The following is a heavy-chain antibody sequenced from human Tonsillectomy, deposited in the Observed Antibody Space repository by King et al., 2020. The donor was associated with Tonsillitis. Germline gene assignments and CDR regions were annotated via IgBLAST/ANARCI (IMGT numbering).Heavy chain of an antibody. J-gene: IGHJ6*03. V-gene: IGHV4-59*08. D-gene: IGHD2-2*01. CDR2: FYYSGNT. Sequence: QVQLQESGPGLVKPSETLSLTCTVSGDSISSYYWSWIRQPPGKGLEWIGYFYYSGNTKYNSSLKSRVTISVDTSKNQLSLKVSSVTAADTAVYYCARLGVPATSGRWAYYYYYMDVWGKGTTVTVSS. CDR1: GDSISSYY. CDR3: ARLGVPATSGRWAYYYYYMDV.